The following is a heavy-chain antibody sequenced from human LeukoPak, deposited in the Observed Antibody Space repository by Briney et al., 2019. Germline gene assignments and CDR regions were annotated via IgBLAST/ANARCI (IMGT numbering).Heavy chain of an antibody. Sequence: PSETLSFTCTVSGGSISSYFCSWIRQPAGKGLEWIGRIYTSGSTNYNPSLKSRVTMSVDTSKNQFSLKLSSVTAADTAVYYCASYGDNNWFDPWGQGTLVTVSS. V-gene: IGHV4-4*07. CDR3: ASYGDNNWFDP. CDR2: IYTSGST. CDR1: GGSISSYF. D-gene: IGHD4-17*01. J-gene: IGHJ5*02.